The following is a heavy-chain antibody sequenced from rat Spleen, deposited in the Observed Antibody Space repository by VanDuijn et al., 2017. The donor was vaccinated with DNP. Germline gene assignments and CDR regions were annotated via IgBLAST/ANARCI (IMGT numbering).Heavy chain of an antibody. V-gene: IGHV5-20*01. CDR3: AIYFYSGDNWFAY. CDR2: TNYAGGST. D-gene: IGHD1-1*01. CDR1: GFTFSDYY. J-gene: IGHJ3*01. Sequence: EVQLVESGGGLVQPGRSLKLSCAASGFTFSDYYMAWVRQTPTKGLEWVAYTNYAGGSTYNGDSVKGRFTISRDDAKNILYLQMYSLRSEDTATYYCAIYFYSGDNWFAYWGQGTLVTVSS.